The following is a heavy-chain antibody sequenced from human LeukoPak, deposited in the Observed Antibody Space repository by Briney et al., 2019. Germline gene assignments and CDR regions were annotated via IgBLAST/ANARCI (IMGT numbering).Heavy chain of an antibody. Sequence: SETLSLTCTVSGGSISSYYWSWIRQPPGKGLEWIGYIYYSGSTNYNPSLKSRVTISVDTSKNQFSLKLSSVTAADTAVYYCARTTAAGTYYFDYWGQGTLVTVSS. CDR3: ARTTAAGTYYFDY. V-gene: IGHV4-59*01. D-gene: IGHD6-13*01. J-gene: IGHJ4*02. CDR1: GGSISSYY. CDR2: IYYSGST.